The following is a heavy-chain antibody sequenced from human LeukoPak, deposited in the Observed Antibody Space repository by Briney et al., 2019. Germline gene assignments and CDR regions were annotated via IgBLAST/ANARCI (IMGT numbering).Heavy chain of an antibody. V-gene: IGHV1-18*01. CDR3: ARVAVITFGGVIVPDYFDY. J-gene: IGHJ4*02. CDR1: GYTFTSYG. Sequence: GASVKVSCKASGYTFTSYGISWVRQAPGQGLEWMGWISAYNGNTNYAQKLQGRVTMTTDTSTSTAYMELRSLRSDDTAVYYCARVAVITFGGVIVPDYFDYWGQGTLVTVSS. D-gene: IGHD3-16*02. CDR2: ISAYNGNT.